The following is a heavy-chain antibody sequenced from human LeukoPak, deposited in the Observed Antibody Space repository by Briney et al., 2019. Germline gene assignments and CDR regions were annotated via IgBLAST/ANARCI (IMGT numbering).Heavy chain of an antibody. Sequence: PGGSLRLSCAVSGFTFSSYSMNWVRQAPGKGLEWVSYISSSSSTIYYADSVKGRFTISRDNAKNSLYLQMNSLRAEDTAVYYCARVLAAAAAERPGCFDLWGRGTLVTVSS. V-gene: IGHV3-48*04. D-gene: IGHD6-13*01. CDR2: ISSSSSTI. J-gene: IGHJ2*01. CDR3: ARVLAAAAAERPGCFDL. CDR1: GFTFSSYS.